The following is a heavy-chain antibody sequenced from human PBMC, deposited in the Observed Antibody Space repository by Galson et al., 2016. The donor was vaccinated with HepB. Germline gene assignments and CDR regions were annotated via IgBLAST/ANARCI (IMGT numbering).Heavy chain of an antibody. Sequence: SVKVSCKASGYTFIGYYIHWVRQAPGQGLEWMGWINPNSDGTNYAQKFQGRVTMTRDTYISTVYMELSRLRSDDTAMYYCARDNWNFDYWFDPWGQGTLVTVSS. CDR1: GYTFIGYY. CDR2: INPNSDGT. D-gene: IGHD1-7*01. CDR3: ARDNWNFDYWFDP. V-gene: IGHV1-2*02. J-gene: IGHJ5*02.